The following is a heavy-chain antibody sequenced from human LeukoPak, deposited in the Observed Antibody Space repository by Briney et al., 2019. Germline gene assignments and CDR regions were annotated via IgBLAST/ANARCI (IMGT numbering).Heavy chain of an antibody. CDR2: ISGSSYSI. D-gene: IGHD1-20*01. CDR3: ARPLSGTTDFDY. CDR1: GFTFSSYS. J-gene: IGHJ4*02. Sequence: GGSLRLSCAASGFTFSSYSMHWVRQAPGKGLEWVSSISGSSYSIYYADSVKGRFTISRDNAKNSLYLQMNSLTAEDTAVYYCARPLSGTTDFDYWGQGTLVTVSS. V-gene: IGHV3-21*01.